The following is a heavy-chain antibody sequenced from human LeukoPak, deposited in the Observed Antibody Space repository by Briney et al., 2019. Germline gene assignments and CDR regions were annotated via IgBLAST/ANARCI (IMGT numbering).Heavy chain of an antibody. CDR1: GYTFTGYY. J-gene: IGHJ4*02. D-gene: IGHD6-19*01. CDR2: INPNSGGT. CDR3: ARSPSGWYYFDY. Sequence: ASVKVSCKASGYTFTGYYMHWVRQAPGRGLEWMGWINPNSGGTNYAQKFQGRVTMTRDTSISTAYMELSRLRSDDTAVYYCARSPSGWYYFDYWGQGTLVTVSS. V-gene: IGHV1-2*02.